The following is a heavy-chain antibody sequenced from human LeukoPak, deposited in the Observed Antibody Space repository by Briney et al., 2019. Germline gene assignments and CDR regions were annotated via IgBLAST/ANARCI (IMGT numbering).Heavy chain of an antibody. V-gene: IGHV4-59*01. CDR3: ARVNRYYDSSGYYPYFDY. CDR1: GGSISSYY. D-gene: IGHD3-22*01. Sequence: SETLSLTCTVSGGSISSYYWSWIRQPPGKGLEWIGYIFYSGSTNYNPSLKSRVTISVDTSKNQFSLKLSSVTAADTAVYYCARVNRYYDSSGYYPYFDYWGQGTLVTVSS. CDR2: IFYSGST. J-gene: IGHJ4*02.